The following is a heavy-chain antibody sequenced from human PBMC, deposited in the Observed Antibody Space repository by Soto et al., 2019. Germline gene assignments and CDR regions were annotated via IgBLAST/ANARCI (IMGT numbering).Heavy chain of an antibody. D-gene: IGHD6-19*01. CDR1: GGSFSGYY. J-gene: IGHJ4*02. Sequence: SETLSLTWAVYGGSFSGYYWSWIRKPPGKGLEWIGEINHSGSTNYNPSLKSRVTISVDTSKNQFSLKLSSVTAADTAVYYCARYIAVAGSDYWGQGTLVTVSS. CDR3: ARYIAVAGSDY. CDR2: INHSGST. V-gene: IGHV4-34*01.